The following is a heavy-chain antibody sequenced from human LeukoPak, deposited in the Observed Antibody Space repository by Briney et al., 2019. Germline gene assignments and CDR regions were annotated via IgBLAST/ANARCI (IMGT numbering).Heavy chain of an antibody. Sequence: GGSLRLSCAASGFTFDDYGMSWVRQAPGKGLEWVSGINWNGSSTGYADSVKGRFTISRDNAKNSLYLQMNSLRAEDTALYYCAREFWVSYCSGGSCYHRGYYFDYWGQGTLVTVSS. J-gene: IGHJ4*02. CDR2: INWNGSST. D-gene: IGHD2-15*01. CDR1: GFTFDDYG. CDR3: AREFWVSYCSGGSCYHRGYYFDY. V-gene: IGHV3-20*04.